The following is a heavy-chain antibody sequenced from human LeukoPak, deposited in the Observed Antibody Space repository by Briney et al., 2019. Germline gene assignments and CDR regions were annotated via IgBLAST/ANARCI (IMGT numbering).Heavy chain of an antibody. D-gene: IGHD2-2*01. CDR3: ARGGDIVVVPAATLEQYY. Sequence: GASVKVSCKASGYAFIGYYMHWVRQAPGQGLEWMGWINPNSGGTNYAQKFQGRVTMTRDTSISTAYMELSRLRSDDTAVYYCARGGDIVVVPAATLEQYYWGQGTLVTVSS. CDR1: GYAFIGYY. CDR2: INPNSGGT. V-gene: IGHV1-2*02. J-gene: IGHJ4*02.